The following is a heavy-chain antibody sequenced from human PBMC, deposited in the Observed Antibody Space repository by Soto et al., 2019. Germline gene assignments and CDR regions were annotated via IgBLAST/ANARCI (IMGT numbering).Heavy chain of an antibody. Sequence: QVQLVESGGGVVQPGRSLRLSCAASGFTFSSYGMHWVRQAPGKGLEWVAVISYDGSNKYYADSVKGRFTISRDNSKNTLYLLMYSLRAEDTAVYYCAKDTGIVVVVAATDYWVQGTLVTVSS. CDR2: ISYDGSNK. CDR1: GFTFSSYG. J-gene: IGHJ4*02. D-gene: IGHD2-15*01. CDR3: AKDTGIVVVVAATDY. V-gene: IGHV3-30*18.